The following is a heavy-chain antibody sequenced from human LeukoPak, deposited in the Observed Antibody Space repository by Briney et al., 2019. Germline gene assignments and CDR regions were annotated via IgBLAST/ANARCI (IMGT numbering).Heavy chain of an antibody. CDR1: GFTFSSYG. J-gene: IGHJ6*03. Sequence: GGSLRLSCGASGFTFSSYGMHWVRQAPGKGLEWVANVNQGGTEKYYVDSVKGRFTISRDNAENSLYLQMNSLRAEDTAVYYCAREHYFYYMDGWGKGTTVTVSS. V-gene: IGHV3-7*01. CDR2: VNQGGTEK. CDR3: AREHYFYYMDG.